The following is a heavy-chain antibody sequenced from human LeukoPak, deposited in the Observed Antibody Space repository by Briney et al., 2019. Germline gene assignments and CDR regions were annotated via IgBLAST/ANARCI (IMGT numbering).Heavy chain of an antibody. V-gene: IGHV3-74*01. Sequence: GGSLRLSCAASGFTLSSYWMHWVRQPPGKGLVWFSRINSDESSTSYADSVKGRFTISRDNAKNTLYLQMNSLRAEDTAVYYCARGGGGFYPPDAFDIWGQGTVVTVSS. CDR2: INSDESST. CDR3: ARGGGGFYPPDAFDI. CDR1: GFTLSSYW. J-gene: IGHJ3*02. D-gene: IGHD3-22*01.